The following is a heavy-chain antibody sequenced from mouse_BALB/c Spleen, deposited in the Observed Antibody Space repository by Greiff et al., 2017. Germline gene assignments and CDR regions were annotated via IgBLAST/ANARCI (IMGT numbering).Heavy chain of an antibody. CDR1: GYTFTSYV. J-gene: IGHJ4*01. Sequence: LVESGPELVKPGASVKMSCKASGYTFTSYVMHWVKQKPGQGLEWIGYINPYNDGTKYNEKFKGKATLTSDKSSSTAYMELSSLTSEDSAVYYCARDFDGYFFYAMDYWGQGTSVTVSS. CDR3: ARDFDGYFFYAMDY. V-gene: IGHV1-14*01. D-gene: IGHD2-3*01. CDR2: INPYNDGT.